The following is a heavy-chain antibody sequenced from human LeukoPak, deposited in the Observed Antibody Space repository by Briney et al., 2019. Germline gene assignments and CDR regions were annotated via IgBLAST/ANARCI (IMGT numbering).Heavy chain of an antibody. V-gene: IGHV4-59*11. Sequence: SETLSLTCTVSGGPISGHYWSWIGQPPGKGLEWIGYIYYSGSTNYNPSLKSRVTISVDTSKNQFSLNLTSVTAADTATYHCARLEYSGSYYWFDPWGQGTLVTVSS. CDR1: GGPISGHY. CDR2: IYYSGST. D-gene: IGHD1-26*01. J-gene: IGHJ5*02. CDR3: ARLEYSGSYYWFDP.